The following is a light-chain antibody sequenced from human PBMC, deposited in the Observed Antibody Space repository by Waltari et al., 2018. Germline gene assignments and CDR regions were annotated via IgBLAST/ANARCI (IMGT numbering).Light chain of an antibody. J-gene: IGKJ3*01. Sequence: DIQLTPSPSSLSASVGDRVTITCQASQDISNYLNWYQQKPGKAPKLLIYDASNLETGVPSRFSGSGSGTDFTFTISSLQPEDIATYYCQQFFTFGPGTKVDIK. CDR3: QQFFT. CDR2: DAS. CDR1: QDISNY. V-gene: IGKV1-33*01.